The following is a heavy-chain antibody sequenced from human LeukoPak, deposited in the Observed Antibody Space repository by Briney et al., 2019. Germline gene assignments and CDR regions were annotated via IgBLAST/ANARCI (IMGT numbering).Heavy chain of an antibody. V-gene: IGHV4-39*01. Sequence: SETLSLTCTVPGGPIGSVSYYWGWIRQPPGKGLEWIGSIYFSGSSFYNPSLQSRITISVDTSNNQFYLQLTSMTAADTAVYYCARQYTGINYWGQGTLVTVSS. CDR3: ARQYTGINY. J-gene: IGHJ4*02. CDR1: GGPIGSVSYY. CDR2: IYFSGSS. D-gene: IGHD3-10*01.